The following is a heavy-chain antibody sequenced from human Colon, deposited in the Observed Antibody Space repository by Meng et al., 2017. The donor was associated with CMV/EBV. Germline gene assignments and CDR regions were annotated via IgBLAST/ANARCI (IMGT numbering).Heavy chain of an antibody. CDR3: ARHDRYYGSGSFLSGSDY. Sequence: GGSLRLSCKTSGYSFSTQWIGWVRQMPGKGLEWMGIIYPGDSDTRYSPSFQGQVTISADKSISTAYLQWSSLKASDTAMYYCARHDRYYGSGSFLSGSDYWGQGTLVTVSS. J-gene: IGHJ4*02. V-gene: IGHV5-51*01. CDR1: GYSFSTQW. D-gene: IGHD3-10*01. CDR2: IYPGDSDT.